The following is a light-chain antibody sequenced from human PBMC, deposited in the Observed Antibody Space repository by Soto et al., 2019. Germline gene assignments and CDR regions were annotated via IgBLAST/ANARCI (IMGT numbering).Light chain of an antibody. CDR3: QQYNSWHPIT. V-gene: IGKV3-20*01. CDR2: GAS. Sequence: EIVLTQSPGTLSLSPGERVALFCRAILTVSGNYLAWYQQKSGQAPRLVIYGASTRANGISDRFSASGSGTEFTLTISRLEPEDFAVYYCQQYNSWHPITFGQGTRLEIK. J-gene: IGKJ5*01. CDR1: LTVSGNY.